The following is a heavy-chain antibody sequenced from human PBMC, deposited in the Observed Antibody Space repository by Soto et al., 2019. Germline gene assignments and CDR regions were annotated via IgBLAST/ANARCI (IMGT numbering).Heavy chain of an antibody. CDR2: INPDGSAT. CDR1: XXTFXXXX. D-gene: IGHD5-12*01. V-gene: IGHV3-74*01. Sequence: SCAAXXXTFXXXXXXXVRQAXXXXXXXVSRINPDGSATXYADSVRGRFTISRDNSXXXXYLQMDSLTAEDTAVYYCASGENGYHKFYFDFWGQGTLVTVSS. CDR3: ASGENGYHKFYFDF. J-gene: IGHJ4*02.